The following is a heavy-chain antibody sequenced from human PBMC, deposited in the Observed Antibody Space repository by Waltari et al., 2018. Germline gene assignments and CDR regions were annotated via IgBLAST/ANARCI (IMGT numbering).Heavy chain of an antibody. CDR1: GFIFNNYA. J-gene: IGHJ5*02. V-gene: IGHV3-23*01. CDR3: TKAHFYDTSGYIER. CDR2: INGYGDKT. D-gene: IGHD3-22*01. Sequence: EVQVLESGGGLVQPGGSLSLTCAASGFIFNNYAINWCRQAPGKGLEWVSGINGYGDKTYYADSVKGRFTLSRDNSRNTLSLQMNSLRAEDTAIYYCTKAHFYDTSGYIERWGQGTLVTVSS.